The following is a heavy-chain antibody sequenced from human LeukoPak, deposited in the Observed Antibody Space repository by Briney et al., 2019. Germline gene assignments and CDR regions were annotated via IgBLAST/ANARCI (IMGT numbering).Heavy chain of an antibody. D-gene: IGHD1-26*01. CDR2: INAGNGNT. V-gene: IGHV1-3*03. J-gene: IGHJ5*02. CDR1: GYTFTGYY. CDR3: ARGGRRIVGATESWFDP. Sequence: GSVMVSCKASGYTFTGYYMHWVGQAPGQRLEWMGWINAGNGNTKYSQEFQGRVTITRDTSASTAYMELSSLRSEDMAVYYCARGGRRIVGATESWFDPWGQGTLVTVSS.